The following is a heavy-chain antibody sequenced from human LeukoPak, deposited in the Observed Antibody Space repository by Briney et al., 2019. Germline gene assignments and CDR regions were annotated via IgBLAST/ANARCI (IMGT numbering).Heavy chain of an antibody. Sequence: SETLSLTCAVSGGSISSNNWWSWVRQPPGKGLEWIGEINHSGSTNYNPSLKSRVTISVDTSKNQFSLKLSSVTAADTAVYYCARGLTHSSSWYVGADWFDPWGQGTLVTVSS. J-gene: IGHJ5*02. CDR2: INHSGST. CDR1: GGSISSNNW. D-gene: IGHD6-13*01. V-gene: IGHV4-4*02. CDR3: ARGLTHSSSWYVGADWFDP.